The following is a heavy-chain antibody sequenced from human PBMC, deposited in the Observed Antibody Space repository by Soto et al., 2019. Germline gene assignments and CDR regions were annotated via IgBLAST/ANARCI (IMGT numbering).Heavy chain of an antibody. J-gene: IGHJ4*02. CDR3: AASYGSGSRAFDY. V-gene: IGHV1-69*04. Sequence: QVQLVQSGPEVKMPGSSVKVSCKASGDTFNSYPINWVRQAPGQGLQWMGRTIPILAMSNYALKFQGRVTTTADKSTTTAYMELSRLRSDDTAVYYCAASYGSGSRAFDYWGQGTLVTVSS. D-gene: IGHD3-10*01. CDR2: TIPILAMS. CDR1: GDTFNSYP.